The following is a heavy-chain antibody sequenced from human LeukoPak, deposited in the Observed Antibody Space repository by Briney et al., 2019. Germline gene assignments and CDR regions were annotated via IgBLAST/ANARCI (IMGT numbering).Heavy chain of an antibody. CDR3: TRGIWHKLKEGWYFDY. J-gene: IGHJ4*02. V-gene: IGHV1-8*01. CDR2: MNPTSGNA. D-gene: IGHD2-15*01. Sequence: RASVKVSCKASGYTFTDHDFNWVRQAAGQGLEWMGWMNPTSGNAGSAPNFQGRVTLTRDTSISTAYMELSDLRPEDTAVYFCTRGIWHKLKEGWYFDYWGQGILVTVSS. CDR1: GYTFTDHD.